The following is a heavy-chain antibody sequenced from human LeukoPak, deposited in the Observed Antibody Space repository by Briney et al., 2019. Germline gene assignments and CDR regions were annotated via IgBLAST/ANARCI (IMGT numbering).Heavy chain of an antibody. CDR3: ARWVPAMTGFDP. V-gene: IGHV4-59*01. CDR2: MYYSGST. Sequence: ETLSLTCTVSGGSISSYYWSWIRQPPGKGLEWIGYMYYSGSTNYNPSLKSRVTISVDTSKNQFSLNLSSVTAADTAVYYCARWVPAMTGFDPWGQGTLVTVSS. J-gene: IGHJ5*02. D-gene: IGHD2-2*01. CDR1: GGSISSYY.